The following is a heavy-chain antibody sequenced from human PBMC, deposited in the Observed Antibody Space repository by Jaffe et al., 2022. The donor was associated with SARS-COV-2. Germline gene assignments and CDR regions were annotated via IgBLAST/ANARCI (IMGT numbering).Heavy chain of an antibody. Sequence: QVQLVQSGAEVKKPGASVKVSCKASGYTFTSYYMHWVRQAPGQGLEWMGIINPSGGSTSYAQKFQGRVTMTRDTSTSTVYMELSSLRSEDTAVYYCARAGAVDTAMADLRNWYFDLWGRGTLVTVSS. CDR3: ARAGAVDTAMADLRNWYFDL. CDR1: GYTFTSYY. J-gene: IGHJ2*01. V-gene: IGHV1-46*01. D-gene: IGHD5-18*01. CDR2: INPSGGST.